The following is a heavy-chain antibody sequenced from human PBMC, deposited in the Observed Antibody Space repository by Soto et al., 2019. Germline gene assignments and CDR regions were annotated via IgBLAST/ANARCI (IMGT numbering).Heavy chain of an antibody. J-gene: IGHJ3*02. Sequence: GGSLRLSCAASGFTFSSYTMNWVRQAPGKGLEWVSYISGSSTYIYLVDSVKGRFSISRDNAQNSLYLQMNSLRAEDTAVYFCARGQEPFSDILTGSYKAAFDIWGQGAMVTVSS. CDR2: ISGSSTYI. D-gene: IGHD3-9*01. CDR3: ARGQEPFSDILTGSYKAAFDI. V-gene: IGHV3-21*06. CDR1: GFTFSSYT.